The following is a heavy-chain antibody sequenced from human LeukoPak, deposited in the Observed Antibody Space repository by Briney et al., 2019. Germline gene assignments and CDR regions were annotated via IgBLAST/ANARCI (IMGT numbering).Heavy chain of an antibody. CDR3: TRSDWFDP. V-gene: IGHV3-74*01. CDR1: GFTFSSYL. Sequence: PGGSLRLSCAASGFTFSSYLMHWVRQAPGKGLAWVSRINTDGSRTSYADSVKGRFAISRDNAENTLYLQMNSLRAEDTAVYYCTRSDWFDPWGQGTLVTVSS. J-gene: IGHJ5*02. CDR2: INTDGSRT.